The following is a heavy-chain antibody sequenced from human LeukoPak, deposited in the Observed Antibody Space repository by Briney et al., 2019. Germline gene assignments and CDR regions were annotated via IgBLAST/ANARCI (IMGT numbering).Heavy chain of an antibody. D-gene: IGHD4-17*01. CDR2: ISTYNGNT. J-gene: IGHJ5*02. CDR3: AREPSLTTVTTAGWFDP. V-gene: IGHV1-18*01. Sequence: ASVKVSCKASGYTFTSYGISWVRQAPGQGLEWMGWISTYNGNTNYAQKVQGRVTLTTDTSTSTAYMELRSLRSDDTAVYYCAREPSLTTVTTAGWFDPWGQGTLVTVSS. CDR1: GYTFTSYG.